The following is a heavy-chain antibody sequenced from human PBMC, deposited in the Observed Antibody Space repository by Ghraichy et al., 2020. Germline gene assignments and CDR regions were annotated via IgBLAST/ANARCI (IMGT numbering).Heavy chain of an antibody. CDR2: INSDGSSI. Sequence: GESLNISCAASGFTLSSYWMHWVRQAPGKGLVWVSRINSDGSSISYADSVKGRFTISRDNAKNTLHLQMNSLRVEDTAVYYCVRAWGYWGQGTRVTVSS. D-gene: IGHD3-16*01. V-gene: IGHV3-74*01. J-gene: IGHJ4*02. CDR3: VRAWGY. CDR1: GFTLSSYW.